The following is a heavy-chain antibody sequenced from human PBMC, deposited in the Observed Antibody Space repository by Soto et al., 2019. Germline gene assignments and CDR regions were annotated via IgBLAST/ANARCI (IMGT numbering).Heavy chain of an antibody. D-gene: IGHD1-26*01. Sequence: SVNVSCTASGGTFSSYAISWVRQAPGQGLEWMGGIIPIFGTANYAQKFQGRVTMTEDTSTDTAYMELSSLRSEDTAVYYCATDRARERKQYGMDVWGQGTTVTVSS. CDR3: ATDRARERKQYGMDV. J-gene: IGHJ6*02. CDR1: GGTFSSYA. CDR2: IIPIFGTA. V-gene: IGHV1-69*06.